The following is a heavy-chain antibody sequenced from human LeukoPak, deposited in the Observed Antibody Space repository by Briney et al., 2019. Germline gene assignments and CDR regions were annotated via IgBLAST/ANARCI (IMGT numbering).Heavy chain of an antibody. CDR3: VITQYITSFDY. CDR2: IYPVDSTT. J-gene: IGHJ4*02. Sequence: GESLQISCKGSGYSFTSYWIGWVRQMPGKGLEWVAIIYPVDSTTRYSPSFQGQVTISVDKSISTAYLQWSGLKASDTAMYYCVITQYITSFDYWGQGTRVTVSS. CDR1: GYSFTSYW. D-gene: IGHD6-13*01. V-gene: IGHV5-51*01.